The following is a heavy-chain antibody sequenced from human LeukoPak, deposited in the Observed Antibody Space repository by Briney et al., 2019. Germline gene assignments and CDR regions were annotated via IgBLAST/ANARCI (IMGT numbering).Heavy chain of an antibody. CDR2: INHSGST. CDR3: ARVSVGATNPSYFDY. CDR1: GGSFSGYY. J-gene: IGHJ4*02. Sequence: PSETLSLTCAVYGGSFSGYYWSWIRQPPRKGLEWIGEINHSGSTNYNPSLKSRVTISVDTSKNQFSLKLSSVTAADTAVYYCARVSVGATNPSYFDYWGQGTLVTVSS. D-gene: IGHD1-26*01. V-gene: IGHV4-34*01.